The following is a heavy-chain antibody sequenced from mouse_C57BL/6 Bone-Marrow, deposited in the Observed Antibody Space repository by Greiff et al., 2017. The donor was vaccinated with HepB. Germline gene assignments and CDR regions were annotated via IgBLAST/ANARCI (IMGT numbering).Heavy chain of an antibody. CDR3: ARGEYGSRYDWYFDD. V-gene: IGHV3-1*01. CDR1: GYSITSGYV. Sequence: EVQLVESGPGMVKPSQSLSLTCTVTGYSITSGYVWHWIRHFPGNKLEWMGYISYSGSTNYNPSLKSRISITHDTSKNHFFLKLNSVTTEDTATYDCARGEYGSRYDWYFDDWGTGTTVTVSS. D-gene: IGHD1-1*01. J-gene: IGHJ1*03. CDR2: ISYSGST.